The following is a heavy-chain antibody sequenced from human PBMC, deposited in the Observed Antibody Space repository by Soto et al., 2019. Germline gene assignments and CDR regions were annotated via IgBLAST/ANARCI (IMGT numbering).Heavy chain of an antibody. J-gene: IGHJ6*02. CDR3: ARVEAVAGLYNYPGLDV. CDR2: IVPIFGTT. D-gene: IGHD6-19*01. CDR1: GGTFSNYA. Sequence: QVQLVQSGAEVKKPGSSVKVSCKVSGGTFSNYAIDWVRLAPGHGLEWMGGIVPIFGTTYYTQKFQGRATIIAADSTTTDYLEMSSLRPDDTAIYYCARVEAVAGLYNYPGLDVWGQGTAVTVSS. V-gene: IGHV1-69*12.